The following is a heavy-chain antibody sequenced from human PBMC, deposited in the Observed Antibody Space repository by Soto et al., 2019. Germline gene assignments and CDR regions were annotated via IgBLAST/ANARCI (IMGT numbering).Heavy chain of an antibody. Sequence: QVQLVESGGGVVQPGRSLRLSCAASGFTFSSYAMYWVRQAPGKGLEWVAVISYDGNNKHYADSVKGRFTIARDNSKNTLYLQMNSLRAEDMAVYYCARAGCDGGTCYTLVGLRYGMDVWGQGTTVTVSS. CDR3: ARAGCDGGTCYTLVGLRYGMDV. J-gene: IGHJ6*02. V-gene: IGHV3-30-3*01. CDR2: ISYDGNNK. CDR1: GFTFSSYA. D-gene: IGHD2-15*01.